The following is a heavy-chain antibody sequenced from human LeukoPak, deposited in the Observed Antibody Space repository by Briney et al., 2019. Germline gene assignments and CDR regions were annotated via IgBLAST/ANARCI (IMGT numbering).Heavy chain of an antibody. CDR3: ASYLPGIAAAGPSDAFDI. J-gene: IGHJ3*02. V-gene: IGHV1-8*03. D-gene: IGHD6-13*01. CDR1: GYTFTSYD. CDR2: MNPKSGNT. Sequence: SVKVSCKPSGYTFTSYDINWVRQATGQGLEWMGWMNPKSGNTGYAQEFQGRVTITRNTSISTAYMELSSLRSEDTAVYYCASYLPGIAAAGPSDAFDIWGQGTMVTVSS.